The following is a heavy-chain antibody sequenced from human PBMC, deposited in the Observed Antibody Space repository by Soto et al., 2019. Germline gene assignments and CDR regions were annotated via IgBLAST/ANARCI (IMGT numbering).Heavy chain of an antibody. Sequence: QVQLQQWGAGLLKPSETLSLTCAVYGGSFSGYYWSWIRQPPGKGLEWIGEINHSGSTNYNPSLKSRVTISVDTSKNQFSLKLSSVTAADTAVYYCARYRQDYSNLQPAFDYWGQGTLVTVSS. CDR1: GGSFSGYY. CDR2: INHSGST. D-gene: IGHD4-4*01. J-gene: IGHJ4*02. V-gene: IGHV4-34*01. CDR3: ARYRQDYSNLQPAFDY.